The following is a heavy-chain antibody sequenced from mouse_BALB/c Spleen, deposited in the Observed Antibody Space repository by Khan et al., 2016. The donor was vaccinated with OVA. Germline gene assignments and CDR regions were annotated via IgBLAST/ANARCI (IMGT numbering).Heavy chain of an antibody. Sequence: QVQLKESGPGLVAPSQSLSITCTIPGFSLTNYGVHWVRQPPGKGLEWLVVIWSDGSTTDNSALKSRLTISKDKSKSRVFLKMNSLQTDDTAMYFCARQPYYHYNIMDYWGQGTSVTVSS. CDR2: IWSDGST. D-gene: IGHD2-10*01. J-gene: IGHJ4*01. CDR3: ARQPYYHYNIMDY. CDR1: GFSLTNYG. V-gene: IGHV2-6-1*01.